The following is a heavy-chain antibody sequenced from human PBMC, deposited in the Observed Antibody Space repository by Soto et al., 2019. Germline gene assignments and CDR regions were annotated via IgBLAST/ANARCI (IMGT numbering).Heavy chain of an antibody. J-gene: IGHJ6*02. D-gene: IGHD2-15*01. CDR3: AREGAVVGSAVYYGMDV. V-gene: IGHV1-18*04. CDR1: GYPFTSYS. Sequence: QVQLVQSGAEVKEPGASVKVSCKASGYPFTSYSFSWVRQAPGQGLEWMGWSSAYNGDTRYAQKFQGRVTMTADPYTDTAYMELRNLRSDDTGVYYCAREGAVVGSAVYYGMDVWGQGTIVTVS. CDR2: SSAYNGDT.